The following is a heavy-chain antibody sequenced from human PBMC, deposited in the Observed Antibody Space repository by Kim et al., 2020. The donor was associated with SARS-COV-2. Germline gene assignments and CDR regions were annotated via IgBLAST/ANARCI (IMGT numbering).Heavy chain of an antibody. CDR2: INHSGST. D-gene: IGHD4-4*01. CDR1: GGSFSGYY. Sequence: SETLSLTCAVYGGSFSGYYWSWIRQPPGKGLEWIGEINHSGSTNYNPSLKSRVTISVDTSKNQFSLKLSSVTAADTAVYYCARGGGTTRTEYWFDPWGQGTLVTVSS. J-gene: IGHJ5*02. V-gene: IGHV4-34*01. CDR3: ARGGGTTRTEYWFDP.